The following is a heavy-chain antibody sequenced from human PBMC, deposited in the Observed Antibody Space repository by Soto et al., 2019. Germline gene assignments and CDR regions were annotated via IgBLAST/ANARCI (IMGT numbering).Heavy chain of an antibody. J-gene: IGHJ4*02. CDR1: GYTFTSYG. D-gene: IGHD2-15*01. V-gene: IGHV1-18*01. Sequence: QVQLVQSGAEVKKPGASVKVSCKASGYTFTSYGISWVRQAPGQGLEWMGWISAYNGNTNYAQKLQGRVTMPTDTSTSTAYMELRSLRSDDTAVYYCARDFVIIGVAAFPDPFDYWGQGTLVTVSS. CDR3: ARDFVIIGVAAFPDPFDY. CDR2: ISAYNGNT.